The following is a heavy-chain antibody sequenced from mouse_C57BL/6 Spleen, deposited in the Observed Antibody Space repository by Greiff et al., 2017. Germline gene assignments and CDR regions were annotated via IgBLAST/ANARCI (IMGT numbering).Heavy chain of an antibody. J-gene: IGHJ4*01. V-gene: IGHV14-1*01. CDR2: IDPEDGDT. Sequence: VQLQQSGAELVRPGASVKLSCTASGFNIQDSYMHWVKQRPEQGLEWIGRIDPEDGDTEYAPKFQGKATMTADTSSNAAYQQRSRLTSEDTAVYCCTTGGSHSMDYWGQGTSVTVSS. CDR3: TTGGSHSMDY. D-gene: IGHD1-1*02. CDR1: GFNIQDSY.